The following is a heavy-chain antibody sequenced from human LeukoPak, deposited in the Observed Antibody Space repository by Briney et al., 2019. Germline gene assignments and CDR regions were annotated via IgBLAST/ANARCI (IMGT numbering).Heavy chain of an antibody. J-gene: IGHJ4*02. CDR1: GFSFNSYW. V-gene: IGHV3-7*01. CDR2: INPAGSDT. D-gene: IGHD2-15*01. Sequence: GGSLRLSCAASGFSFNSYWMTWVRQTPGRGLEWVANINPAGSDTYYVDPVKGRFTISRDNAKNLVYLQMNSLRAEDTAVHSCGRFGYVAAVDLWGQGTLVTV. CDR3: GRFGYVAAVDL.